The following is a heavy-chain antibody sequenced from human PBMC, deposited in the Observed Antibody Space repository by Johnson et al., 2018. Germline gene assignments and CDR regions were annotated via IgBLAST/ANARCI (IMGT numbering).Heavy chain of an antibody. J-gene: IGHJ6*03. CDR3: AGESASNYYYSMDV. V-gene: IGHV3-30-3*01. CDR1: GFSFSSYA. CDR2: ISYDGSSK. Sequence: VQLVESGGGVVQPGRSLRLSCAASGFSFSSYAMHWVRQAPGKGLKWVAVISYDGSSKYYADSVKGRFTISRDNSKNTLYMQMNSLRAEDTAVYYCAGESASNYYYSMDVWGKGTTVTVSS.